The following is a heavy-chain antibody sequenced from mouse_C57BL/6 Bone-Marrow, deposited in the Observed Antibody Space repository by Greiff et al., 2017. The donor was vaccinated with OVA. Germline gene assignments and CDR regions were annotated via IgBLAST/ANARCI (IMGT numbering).Heavy chain of an antibody. D-gene: IGHD1-1*01. Sequence: VQLQQSGPELVKPGASVKISCKASGYTFTDYYMNWVKQSHGKSLEWIGDINPNNGGTSYNQKFKGKATLTVDKSSSTAYMEPRSLTSEDSAVYYCARRDYYYGSSYPFAYWGQGTLVTVSA. CDR3: ARRDYYYGSSYPFAY. J-gene: IGHJ3*01. V-gene: IGHV1-26*01. CDR2: INPNNGGT. CDR1: GYTFTDYY.